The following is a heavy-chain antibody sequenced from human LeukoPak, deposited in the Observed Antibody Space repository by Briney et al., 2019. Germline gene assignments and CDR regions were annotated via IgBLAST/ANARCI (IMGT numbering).Heavy chain of an antibody. V-gene: IGHV1-69*16. J-gene: IGHJ4*02. Sequence: ASVKVSCKASGGTFSSYTISWVRQAPGQGLEWMGRIIPILGIANYAQKFQGRVTITTDESTSTAYMELSSLRSEDTAVYYCARAPNRNWNYDYWGQGTLVTVSS. D-gene: IGHD1-7*01. CDR3: ARAPNRNWNYDY. CDR1: GGTFSSYT. CDR2: IIPILGIA.